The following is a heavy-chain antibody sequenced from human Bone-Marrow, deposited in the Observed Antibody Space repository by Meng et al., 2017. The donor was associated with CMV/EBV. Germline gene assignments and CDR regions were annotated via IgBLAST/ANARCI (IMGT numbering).Heavy chain of an antibody. CDR3: ARVRTQSNGWRPFDY. CDR2: IYNTGDT. V-gene: IGHV4-39*07. CDR1: GASISSNSHH. J-gene: IGHJ4*02. Sequence: SETLSLTCAVSGASISSNSHHWGWLRQPPGQGLEWIGNIYNTGDTFYNPSLNNRVTFSKDTSKNQFSLRLDSVTAADTAVYFCARVRTQSNGWRPFDYWGQGTLVTVSS. D-gene: IGHD6-19*01.